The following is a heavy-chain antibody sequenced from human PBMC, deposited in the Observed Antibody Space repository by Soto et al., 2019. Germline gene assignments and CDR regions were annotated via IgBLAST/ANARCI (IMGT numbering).Heavy chain of an antibody. CDR2: ISGYNGKT. J-gene: IGHJ5*02. Sequence: GASVKVSCKASGFNFISYGINWVRQAPGQGLEWMGWISGYNGKTVYAHSVHDRVTMTTDATTGTAYMELRGLRSADTAIYYCAGDFRYTSSPDSWFDPWGQGTLVTVS. CDR3: AGDFRYTSSPDSWFDP. V-gene: IGHV1-18*04. CDR1: GFNFISYG. D-gene: IGHD6-6*01.